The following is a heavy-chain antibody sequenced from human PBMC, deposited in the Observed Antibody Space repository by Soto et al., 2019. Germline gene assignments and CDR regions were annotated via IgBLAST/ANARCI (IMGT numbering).Heavy chain of an antibody. Sequence: EVQLVESGGGLIQPGGSLRLSCAASGFTVSSNYMSWVRQAPGKGLEWVSVIYSGGSTYYADSVKGRFTISRDNSKNTLCLQMNSLRAEDTAVYYCARDRVESSYPEYFQHWGQGTLVTVSS. CDR1: GFTVSSNY. J-gene: IGHJ1*01. D-gene: IGHD2-2*01. CDR3: ARDRVESSYPEYFQH. CDR2: IYSGGST. V-gene: IGHV3-53*01.